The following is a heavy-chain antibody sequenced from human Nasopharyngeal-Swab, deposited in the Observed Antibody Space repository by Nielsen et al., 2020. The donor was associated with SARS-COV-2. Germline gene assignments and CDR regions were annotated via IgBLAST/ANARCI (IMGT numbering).Heavy chain of an antibody. J-gene: IGHJ4*02. CDR3: VKESLTIWAPLV. D-gene: IGHD3-16*01. CDR1: GFTFTNYA. Sequence: GESLKISCAASGFTFTNYAMSWVRQAPGKGLEWVSALSGNGGSTSSADSVKGRFTISRDNSKNTLYLQMNSLRVEDTAVYYCVKESLTIWAPLVWGQGTLVTVSS. V-gene: IGHV3-23*01. CDR2: LSGNGGST.